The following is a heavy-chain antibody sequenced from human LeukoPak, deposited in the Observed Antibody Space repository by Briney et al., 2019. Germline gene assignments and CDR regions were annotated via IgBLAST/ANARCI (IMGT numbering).Heavy chain of an antibody. Sequence: PGGSLRLPCAASGFTFSSYAMSWVRQAPGKGLEWVSAISGSGGSTYYADSVKGRFTISRDNSKNTLYLQMNSLRAEDTAVYYCAKVKVAATDYFDYWGQGTLVTVSS. CDR2: ISGSGGST. D-gene: IGHD2-15*01. CDR3: AKVKVAATDYFDY. CDR1: GFTFSSYA. V-gene: IGHV3-23*01. J-gene: IGHJ4*02.